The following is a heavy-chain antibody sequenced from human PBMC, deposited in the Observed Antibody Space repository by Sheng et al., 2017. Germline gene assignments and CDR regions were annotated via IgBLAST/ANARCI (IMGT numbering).Heavy chain of an antibody. J-gene: IGHJ6*03. Sequence: EVQLVESGGGLVQPGGSLRLSCAASGFTFSSYWMHWVRQAPGKGLVWVSRINSDGSSTSYADSVKGRFTISRDNAKNTLYLQMNSLRAEDTAVYYCARALNPHAYYYYYYMDVWGKGTTVTVSS. CDR2: INSDGSST. CDR3: ARALNPHAYYYYYYMDV. CDR1: GFTFSSYW. V-gene: IGHV3-74*01.